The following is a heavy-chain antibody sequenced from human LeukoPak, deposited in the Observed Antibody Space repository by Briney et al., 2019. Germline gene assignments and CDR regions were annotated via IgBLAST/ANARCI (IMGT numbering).Heavy chain of an antibody. V-gene: IGHV3-30*03. D-gene: IGHD2-15*01. Sequence: GGSLRLSCAASGFTFSSYGMHWVRQARGKGLEWVAVISYDGSNKYYADSVKGRFTISRDNSKNTLYLQMNSLRAEDTAVYYCAPLISPFEYNWFDPWGQGTLVTVSS. J-gene: IGHJ5*02. CDR3: APLISPFEYNWFDP. CDR1: GFTFSSYG. CDR2: ISYDGSNK.